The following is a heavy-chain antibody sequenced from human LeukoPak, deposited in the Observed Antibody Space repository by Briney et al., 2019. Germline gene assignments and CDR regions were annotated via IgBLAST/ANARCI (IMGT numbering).Heavy chain of an antibody. J-gene: IGHJ4*02. CDR3: ARARDYYESSHSY. CDR2: INHSGST. D-gene: IGHD3-22*01. Sequence: SETLSLTCAVYGGSFSGYYWSWIRQPPGKGLEWIGEINHSGSTNYNPSLKSRVTISVDTSKNQFSLKLSSVTAADTAVYYCARARDYYESSHSYWGQGTLVTVSS. V-gene: IGHV4-34*01. CDR1: GGSFSGYY.